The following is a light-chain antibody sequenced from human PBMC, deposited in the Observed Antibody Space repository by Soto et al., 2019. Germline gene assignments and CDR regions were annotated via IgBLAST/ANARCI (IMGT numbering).Light chain of an antibody. V-gene: IGLV3-1*01. CDR3: QAWDSSTAV. J-gene: IGLJ7*01. Sequence: SYELTQPPSVSVSSGQTASITCSGDKLGDKYACWYQQKPGQSPVLVIYQDSKRPSGIPERFSGSNSGNTATLTISGTQAMAEADYYCQAWDSSTAVFGGGTQLTV. CDR2: QDS. CDR1: KLGDKY.